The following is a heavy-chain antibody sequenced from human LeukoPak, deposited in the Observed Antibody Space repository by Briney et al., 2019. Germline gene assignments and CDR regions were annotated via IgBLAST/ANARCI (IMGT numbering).Heavy chain of an antibody. D-gene: IGHD3-3*01. V-gene: IGHV4-39*07. Sequence: SETLSLTCTVSGGSIRSSYYYWGWIRQPPGKGLEWIGEINHSGSTNYNPSLKSRVTISVDTSKNQFSLKLSSVTAADTAVYYCARLEWKIDYWGQGTLVTVSS. J-gene: IGHJ4*02. CDR3: ARLEWKIDY. CDR2: INHSGST. CDR1: GGSIRSSYYY.